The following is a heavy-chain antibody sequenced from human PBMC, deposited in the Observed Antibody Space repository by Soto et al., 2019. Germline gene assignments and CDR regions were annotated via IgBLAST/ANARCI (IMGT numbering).Heavy chain of an antibody. CDR3: ARGGDPDY. Sequence: EVQLVESGAGIDQPGGSLRLSCVVSGFTFNYYWMHWVRQAPGKGLVWVSRIQSDGSSPDYVDSVKGRFTISRDNAKNTLYLQMNNLRAEDTAVFYCARGGDPDYWGQGTLVTVSS. CDR1: GFTFNYYW. D-gene: IGHD2-21*02. V-gene: IGHV3-74*01. J-gene: IGHJ4*02. CDR2: IQSDGSSP.